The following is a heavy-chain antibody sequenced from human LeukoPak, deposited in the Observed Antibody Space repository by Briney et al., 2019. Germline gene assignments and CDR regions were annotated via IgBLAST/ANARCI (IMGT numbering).Heavy chain of an antibody. CDR1: GFTVSSNY. D-gene: IGHD6-19*01. V-gene: IGHV3-66*01. CDR2: IYGAGTT. J-gene: IGHJ4*02. CDR3: AKILSDTNGWYHFDY. Sequence: GGSLRLSCAASGFTVSSNYMSWVRQAPGKGLEWVSIIYGAGTTNYADSVKGRFTISRDSSTNTLYLQMNSLRAGDTAVYFCAKILSDTNGWYHFDYWGQGAWSPSPQ.